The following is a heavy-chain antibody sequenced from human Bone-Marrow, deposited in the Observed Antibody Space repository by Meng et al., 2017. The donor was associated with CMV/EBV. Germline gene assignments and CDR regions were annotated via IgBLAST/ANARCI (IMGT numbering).Heavy chain of an antibody. CDR3: TTTSNGFFDY. CDR1: GFTFDNYW. V-gene: IGHV3-7*01. D-gene: IGHD2-8*01. J-gene: IGHJ4*02. Sequence: GGSLRLSCAASGFTFDNYWMTWVRQAPGKGLEWVANIKQDGSATYYVGSVQGRFRVSRGNANNSLSLQMDSLRVEDTAVYYCTTTSNGFFDYWGQGALVTVSS. CDR2: IKQDGSAT.